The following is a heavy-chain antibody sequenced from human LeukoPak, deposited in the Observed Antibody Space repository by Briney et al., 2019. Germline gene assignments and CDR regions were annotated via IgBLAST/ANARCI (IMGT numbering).Heavy chain of an antibody. J-gene: IGHJ4*02. CDR3: TRGEDYGDYRF. Sequence: ASGKVSCKASGYTFTSYAMHWVRQAPGQRPEWMGWINAGNGYTQYSQKFQGRVTISRDTSANTAYMELSSLRSEDTAVYYCTRGEDYGDYRFWGPGSLVTVSS. CDR1: GYTFTSYA. V-gene: IGHV1-3*01. CDR2: INAGNGYT. D-gene: IGHD4-17*01.